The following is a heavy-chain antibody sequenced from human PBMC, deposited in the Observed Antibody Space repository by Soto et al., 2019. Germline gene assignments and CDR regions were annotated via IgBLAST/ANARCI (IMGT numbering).Heavy chain of an antibody. V-gene: IGHV1-2*04. CDR3: ARDYSSSWRGWFDP. J-gene: IGHJ5*02. Sequence: SVKVSCKASVYTFTGYYMHWVRQAPGQGLEWMGWINPNSGGTNYAQKFQGWVTMTRDTSTSTAYMELSRLRSDDTAVYYCARDYSSSWRGWFDPWGQGTLVTVSS. CDR2: INPNSGGT. D-gene: IGHD6-13*01. CDR1: VYTFTGYY.